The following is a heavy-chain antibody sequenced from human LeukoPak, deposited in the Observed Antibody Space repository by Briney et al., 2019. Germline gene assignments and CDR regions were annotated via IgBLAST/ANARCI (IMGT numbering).Heavy chain of an antibody. V-gene: IGHV4-59*01. Sequence: SETLSLTCTVSGGSISSYYWSWIRQPPGKGLEWIGYIYYSGGTNYNPSLKSRVTISVDTSKNQFSLKLSSVTAADTAVYYCARDYCSGGSCHFDWYFDLWGRGTLVTVSS. J-gene: IGHJ2*01. CDR1: GGSISSYY. D-gene: IGHD2-15*01. CDR3: ARDYCSGGSCHFDWYFDL. CDR2: IYYSGGT.